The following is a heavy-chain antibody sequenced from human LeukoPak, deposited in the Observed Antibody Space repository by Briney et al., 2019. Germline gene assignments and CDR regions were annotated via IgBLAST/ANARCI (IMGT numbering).Heavy chain of an antibody. CDR3: ARVYTITIFRASGY. CDR1: GFTFSSYW. CDR2: TKQDGSAK. V-gene: IGHV3-7*01. D-gene: IGHD3-3*01. Sequence: GGSLRLSCAASGFTFSSYWMSWVRQAPGKGLEWVANTKQDGSAKYYVDSVKGRFTISRDNAKNSLYLQMNSLRAEDTAVYYCARVYTITIFRASGYWGQGTLVTVSS. J-gene: IGHJ4*02.